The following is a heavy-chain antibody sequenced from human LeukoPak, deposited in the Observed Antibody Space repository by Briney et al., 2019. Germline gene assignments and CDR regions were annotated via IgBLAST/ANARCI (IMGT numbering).Heavy chain of an antibody. CDR3: ARSYQLLKSPFDY. CDR1: GFSFRTYA. CDR2: ISDNSGRT. D-gene: IGHD2-2*01. J-gene: IGHJ4*02. V-gene: IGHV3-23*01. Sequence: GGSLRLSCAASGFSFRTYAMSWVRQAPGKGLEWVSAISDNSGRTYYADSVKGRFTISRDNSKNTLFVQMNSLRAEDTAVYYCARSYQLLKSPFDYWGQGTLVTVSS.